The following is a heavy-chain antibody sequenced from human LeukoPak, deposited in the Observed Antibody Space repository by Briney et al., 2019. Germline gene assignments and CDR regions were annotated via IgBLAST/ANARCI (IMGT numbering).Heavy chain of an antibody. CDR3: ARYYDILTGLDY. D-gene: IGHD3-9*01. CDR1: GGPFSDYY. CDR2: INHSGST. J-gene: IGHJ4*02. V-gene: IGHV4-34*01. Sequence: PSETLSLTCAVYGGPFSDYYWSWIRQPPGKGLEWIGKINHSGSTYYNPSLKSRVTISVDTSKNQFSLKLSSVTAADTAVYYCARYYDILTGLDYWGQGTLVTVSS.